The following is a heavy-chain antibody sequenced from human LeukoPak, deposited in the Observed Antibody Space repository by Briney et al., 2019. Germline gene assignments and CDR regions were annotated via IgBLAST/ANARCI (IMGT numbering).Heavy chain of an antibody. D-gene: IGHD2-15*01. J-gene: IGHJ4*02. CDR3: AKETRYCSGGSCYLLDY. CDR1: GFTFSDYI. V-gene: IGHV3-21*01. CDR2: IIRNSTYI. Sequence: ETGGCLRLSCAASGFTFSDYIMNWVRQAPGKGLEWVASIIRNSTYIHYADSVKGRFTISRDNSKNTLYLQMNSLRAVDTAVYYCAKETRYCSGGSCYLLDYWGQGAPLTVSS.